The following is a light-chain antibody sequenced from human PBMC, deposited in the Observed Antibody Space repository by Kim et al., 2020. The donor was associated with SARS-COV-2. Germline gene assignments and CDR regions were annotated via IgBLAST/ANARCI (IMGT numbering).Light chain of an antibody. Sequence: SWAPGQTASITCSGDKWGDKYACWYQQKPGQAPGLVIYQDSKRPSGIPERFSGSNSGNTATLTISGTQAMDEADYYCQAWDSSTAVFGGGTQLTVL. CDR3: QAWDSSTAV. CDR2: QDS. CDR1: KWGDKY. J-gene: IGLJ2*01. V-gene: IGLV3-1*01.